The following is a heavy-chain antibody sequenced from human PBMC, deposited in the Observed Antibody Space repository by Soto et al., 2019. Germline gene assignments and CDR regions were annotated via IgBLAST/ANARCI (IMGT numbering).Heavy chain of an antibody. CDR2: IRPYNGNT. Sequence: QVQLVQSGGEVKKPGASVQLSCKASGYTFTTYGISWVRQAPGQGLEWLGYIRPYNGNTNLAQKVQDRVTLTAEPSTNTAYMELRSLRSDDTAVYYCARDWLTGTPEPGISYYGMDIWGQGTTIIVSS. V-gene: IGHV1-18*01. CDR1: GYTFTTYG. D-gene: IGHD1-7*01. J-gene: IGHJ6*02. CDR3: ARDWLTGTPEPGISYYGMDI.